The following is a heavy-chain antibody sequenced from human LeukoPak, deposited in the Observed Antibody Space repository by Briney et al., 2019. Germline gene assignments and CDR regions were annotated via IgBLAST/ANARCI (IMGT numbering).Heavy chain of an antibody. J-gene: IGHJ4*02. Sequence: PSETLSLTCAVYGGSFSGYYWGWIRQPPGKGLEWIGEIDHSGSTNYNPSLKSRVTISVDTSKNQFSLKLSSVTAADTAVYYCARGLFDYFDYWGQGTLVTASS. CDR3: ARGLFDYFDY. CDR2: IDHSGST. CDR1: GGSFSGYY. V-gene: IGHV4-34*01.